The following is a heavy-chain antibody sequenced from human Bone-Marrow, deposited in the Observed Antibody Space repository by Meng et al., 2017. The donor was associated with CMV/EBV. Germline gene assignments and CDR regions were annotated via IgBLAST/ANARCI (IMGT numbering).Heavy chain of an antibody. CDR3: ARGTFPGVGDFWGGGLFDY. Sequence: ETLSLTCTASGCSISSSYWSWIRQPPGKGLEWIGYIYYSGSTNYNPSLKSRVTISVDTSKNQFSLKLSSVTAADTAGYYCARGTFPGVGDFWGGGLFDYWGQGTLVTVSS. V-gene: IGHV4-59*01. D-gene: IGHD3-3*01. J-gene: IGHJ4*02. CDR2: IYYSGST. CDR1: GCSISSSY.